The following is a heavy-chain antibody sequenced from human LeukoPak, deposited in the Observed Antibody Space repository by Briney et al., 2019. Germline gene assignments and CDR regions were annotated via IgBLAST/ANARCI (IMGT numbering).Heavy chain of an antibody. CDR2: IYYSGST. CDR3: ARTNGGLGYYDFWSGYSDYYYYGMDV. CDR1: GGSISSYY. V-gene: IGHV4-59*06. J-gene: IGHJ6*02. D-gene: IGHD3-3*01. Sequence: SETLSLTCTVSGGSISSYYWSWIRQHPGKGLEWIGYIYYSGSTYYNPSLKSRVTISVDTSKNQFSLKLSSVTAADTAVYYCARTNGGLGYYDFWSGYSDYYYYGMDVWGQGTTVTVSS.